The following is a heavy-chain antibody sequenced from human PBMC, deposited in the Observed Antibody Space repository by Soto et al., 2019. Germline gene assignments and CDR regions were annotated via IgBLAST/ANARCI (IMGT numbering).Heavy chain of an antibody. CDR3: ARHGSGSYYHNWFDP. Sequence: QLQLQESGPGLVKTSETLSLTCTVSGDSISSSSYYWGWIRQSPGKGLEGIGSIYYSGSTYYNPSLKSRVTISVDTSNNQFSMKQSSVTAADTAVYYCARHGSGSYYHNWFDPWGQGTLVTVSS. V-gene: IGHV4-39*01. J-gene: IGHJ5*02. D-gene: IGHD3-10*01. CDR2: IYYSGST. CDR1: GDSISSSSYY.